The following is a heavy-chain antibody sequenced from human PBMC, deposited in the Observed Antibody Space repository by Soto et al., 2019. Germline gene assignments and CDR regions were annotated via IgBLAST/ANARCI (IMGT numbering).Heavy chain of an antibody. CDR1: GFTFTDYN. J-gene: IGHJ1*01. D-gene: IGHD2-2*01. Sequence: EVQLVESGGGLVQPGGSLRLSCAASGFTFTDYNMNWVRQAPGKGLEWISFISGSSSTIYYADTVKGRFTISRDNAKDSLYLQMISLRADDTAMYYCVRAECDTCYGFRHWGQGTLVTFSS. CDR2: ISGSSSTI. V-gene: IGHV3-48*01. CDR3: VRAECDTCYGFRH.